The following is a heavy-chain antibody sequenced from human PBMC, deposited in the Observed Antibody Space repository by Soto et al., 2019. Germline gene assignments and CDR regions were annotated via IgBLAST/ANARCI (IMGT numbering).Heavy chain of an antibody. CDR1: GYSFTSYW. V-gene: IGHV5-51*01. D-gene: IGHD4-17*01. CDR3: ATASTTDHYYYYYGMDV. CDR2: IYPGDSDT. J-gene: IGHJ6*02. Sequence: PGESLKISCKGSGYSFTSYWIGWVRQMPGKGLEWMGIIYPGDSDTRYSPSFQGQVTISADKSISTAYLQWSSLKASDTAMYYCATASTTDHYYYYYGMDVWGQGTTVTVSS.